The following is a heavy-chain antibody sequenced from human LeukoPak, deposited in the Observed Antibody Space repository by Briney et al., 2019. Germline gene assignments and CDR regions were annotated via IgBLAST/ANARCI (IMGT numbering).Heavy chain of an antibody. Sequence: PSETLSLTCTVSGVSIGSFYWSWIRQPPGKGLEWIGYIYNSGSTNHNPSLKSRVAISVDTSKNQFSLKLSSVTAADTAVYYCARDHCSSTSCYGGGTFDYWGQGTLVTVSS. CDR3: ARDHCSSTSCYGGGTFDY. D-gene: IGHD2-2*01. J-gene: IGHJ4*02. CDR1: GVSIGSFY. V-gene: IGHV4-59*12. CDR2: IYNSGST.